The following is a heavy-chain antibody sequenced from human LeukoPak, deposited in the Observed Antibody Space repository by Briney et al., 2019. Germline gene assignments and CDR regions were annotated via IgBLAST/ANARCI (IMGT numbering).Heavy chain of an antibody. CDR3: AREGWDSGYPFDY. J-gene: IGHJ4*02. CDR1: GFTFSNYS. Sequence: GGSLRLSCAASGFTFSNYSMNWVRQAPGKELEWVSSISSSSSYIYYADSVKGRFTISRDNAKNSLYLQMNSLRAEDTAVYYCAREGWDSGYPFDYWGQGTLVTVSS. D-gene: IGHD3-22*01. V-gene: IGHV3-21*01. CDR2: ISSSSSYI.